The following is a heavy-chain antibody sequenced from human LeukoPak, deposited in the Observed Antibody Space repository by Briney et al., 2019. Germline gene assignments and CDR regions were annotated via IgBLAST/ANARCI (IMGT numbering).Heavy chain of an antibody. V-gene: IGHV4-4*02. CDR3: AREGGFYRPLDY. CDR2: VHLDGRT. D-gene: IGHD3-3*01. CDR1: GGSISSTNW. Sequence: SEALSLTCGVSGGSISSTNWWTWVRQPPGKGLEWIGEVHLDGRTNYNPSLESRLTMSVDLSENHISLKLTSVTAADTAVYYCAREGGFYRPLDYSGQGTLVTVSS. J-gene: IGHJ4*02.